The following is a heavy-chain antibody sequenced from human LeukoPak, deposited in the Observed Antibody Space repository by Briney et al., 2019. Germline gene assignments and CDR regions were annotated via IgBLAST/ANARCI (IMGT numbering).Heavy chain of an antibody. CDR1: GFTFSTYW. Sequence: PRGSLRLSCAASGFTFSTYWMSWVRQAPGKGLEWVANIKQDGSEKFYVDSVKGRFTISRDNAKNSLYLQMNSLRVEDTAVYYCVRDPLAARLIFDYWGQGTLVTVSS. CDR3: VRDPLAARLIFDY. CDR2: IKQDGSEK. D-gene: IGHD6-6*01. J-gene: IGHJ4*02. V-gene: IGHV3-7*01.